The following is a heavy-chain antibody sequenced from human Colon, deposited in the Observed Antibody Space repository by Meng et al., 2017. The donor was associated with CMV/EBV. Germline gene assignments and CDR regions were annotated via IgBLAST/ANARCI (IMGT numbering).Heavy chain of an antibody. D-gene: IGHD2-15*01. CDR3: ARDPGLGWSDY. CDR1: GNTLTTYY. V-gene: IGHV1-46*01. Sequence: SCKASGNTLTTYYMHWVRQAPGQGLEWMGMINPSGSSTTYAQKFQGRVTMTKDMSTSTVYIEVGSLTSDDTAVYYCARDPGLGWSDYWGQGTLVTVSS. J-gene: IGHJ4*02. CDR2: INPSGSST.